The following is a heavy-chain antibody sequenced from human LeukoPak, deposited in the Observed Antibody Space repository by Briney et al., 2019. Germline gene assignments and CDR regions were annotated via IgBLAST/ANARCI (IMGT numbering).Heavy chain of an antibody. CDR1: GGSISSSHYY. CDR2: IYYSGTT. CDR3: ARQISDYYYYYIDV. J-gene: IGHJ6*03. Sequence: SETLSLTCTVSGGSISSSHYYWGWIRQTPGKGLEWIGTIYYSGTTYYNPSLESRATISEDTSKNQFSLTLRSVTATDTAVYYCARQISDYYYYYIDVWGKGTTVTVSS. V-gene: IGHV4-39*01. D-gene: IGHD3-10*01.